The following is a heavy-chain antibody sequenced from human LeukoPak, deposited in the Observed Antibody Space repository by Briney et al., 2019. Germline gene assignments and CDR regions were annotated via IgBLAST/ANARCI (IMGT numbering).Heavy chain of an antibody. Sequence: GGSLRLSCAASGFTVSSSYMSWVRQAPGKRLEWVSLFYVGGYTLYADSVKGRFTISRDNSKNTLYLQMNSLRAEDTAVCYCARDGSPHTSGYYRFGGFDCWGQGTLVTVSS. CDR3: ARDGSPHTSGYYRFGGFDC. CDR1: GFTVSSSY. J-gene: IGHJ4*02. V-gene: IGHV3-66*01. D-gene: IGHD3-22*01. CDR2: FYVGGYT.